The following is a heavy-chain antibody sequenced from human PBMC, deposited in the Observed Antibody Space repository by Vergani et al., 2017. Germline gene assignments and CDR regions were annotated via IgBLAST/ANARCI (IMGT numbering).Heavy chain of an antibody. CDR1: GGTFSSYA. CDR3: AGERLVSLLGELSLNWFDP. J-gene: IGHJ5*02. D-gene: IGHD3-16*02. V-gene: IGHV1-69*13. CDR2: IIPIFGKA. Sequence: VQLVQSGAEVKKPGSSVKVSCKASGGTFSSYAISWVRQAPGQGLEWMGRIIPIFGKANYAQKFQGRVTITADESTSTAYMEMSSLRSEDTAVYYCAGERLVSLLGELSLNWFDPWGQGTLVTVSS.